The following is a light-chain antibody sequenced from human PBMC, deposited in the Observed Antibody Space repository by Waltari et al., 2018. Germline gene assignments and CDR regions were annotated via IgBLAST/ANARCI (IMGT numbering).Light chain of an antibody. Sequence: DIQMTQSPSTLSASVGDRVTITCRASQSISGYLAWYQQKPGKAPQLLIYSASIFHTGVPSRFSGSGSGTEFTLTISGLQPDDFASYYCQQYSRFYSFGQGTNLEIK. CDR2: SAS. CDR1: QSISGY. V-gene: IGKV1-5*03. CDR3: QQYSRFYS. J-gene: IGKJ2*03.